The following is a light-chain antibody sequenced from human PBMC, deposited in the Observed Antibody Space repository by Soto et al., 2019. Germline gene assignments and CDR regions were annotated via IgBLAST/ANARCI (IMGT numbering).Light chain of an antibody. CDR3: CSHAGGFTVV. Sequence: QPASVSGSPGQSITISCAGTSRDVGAYERVSWYQQQPGKAPQLMIHEDTKRPSGVSNRFSGSKSGNTASPTISGLQAEDEADYYCCSHAGGFTVVFGGGTKVTVL. J-gene: IGLJ2*01. CDR1: SRDVGAYER. CDR2: EDT. V-gene: IGLV2-23*01.